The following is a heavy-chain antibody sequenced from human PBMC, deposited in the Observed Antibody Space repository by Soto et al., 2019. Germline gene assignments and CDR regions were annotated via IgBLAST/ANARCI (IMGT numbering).Heavy chain of an antibody. J-gene: IGHJ4*02. CDR1: GGTFSSYT. CDR3: VRSVAVPAAPDY. Sequence: ASVKVSCKASGGTFSSYTISWVRQAPGQGLEWMGRIIPILGIANYAQKFQGRVTITADKSTSTAYMELSSLSSEDTAVYYCVRSVAVPAAPDYWGQGTLVTVSS. V-gene: IGHV1-69*02. D-gene: IGHD2-2*01. CDR2: IIPILGIA.